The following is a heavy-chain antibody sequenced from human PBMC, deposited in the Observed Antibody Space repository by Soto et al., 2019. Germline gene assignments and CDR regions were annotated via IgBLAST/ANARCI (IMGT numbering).Heavy chain of an antibody. CDR2: ISSSGSTI. J-gene: IGHJ4*02. Sequence: EVQLVESGGGLVQPGGSLRLSCAASGFTFSSYSMNWVRQAPGKGLEWVSYISSSGSTIYYADSVKGRFTISRDNAKNSLYLQMNSLRDEDTAVYYCARDLRVVYAIAVDYWGQGTLVTVSS. V-gene: IGHV3-48*02. CDR3: ARDLRVVYAIAVDY. CDR1: GFTFSSYS. D-gene: IGHD2-8*02.